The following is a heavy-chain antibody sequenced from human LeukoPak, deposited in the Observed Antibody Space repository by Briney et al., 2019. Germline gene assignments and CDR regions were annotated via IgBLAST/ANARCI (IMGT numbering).Heavy chain of an antibody. V-gene: IGHV1-24*01. Sequence: ASVKVSCKVSGYTLTELSMHWVRQAPGEGLEWMGGFDPEDGETIYAQKFQGRVTMTEDTSTDTAYMELSSLRSEDTAVYYCATVGYVAGYFDYWGQGTLVTVSS. J-gene: IGHJ4*02. CDR2: FDPEDGET. D-gene: IGHD5-12*01. CDR3: ATVGYVAGYFDY. CDR1: GYTLTELS.